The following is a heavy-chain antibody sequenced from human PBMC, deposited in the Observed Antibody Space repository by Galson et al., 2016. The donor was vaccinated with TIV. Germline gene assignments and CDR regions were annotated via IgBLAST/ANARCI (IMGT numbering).Heavy chain of an antibody. J-gene: IGHJ4*02. CDR1: GYIFNNFG. Sequence: SVKVSCKASGYIFNNFGVSWVRQAPGQGLEWMAWISVYNGNTNYAQSLQGRVTLTTDTSTSTAYMELRSLRSDDTAVYYCARDTPCLLAAATMDYWGQGTLVTVSS. V-gene: IGHV1-18*01. CDR3: ARDTPCLLAAATMDY. D-gene: IGHD6-25*01. CDR2: ISVYNGNT.